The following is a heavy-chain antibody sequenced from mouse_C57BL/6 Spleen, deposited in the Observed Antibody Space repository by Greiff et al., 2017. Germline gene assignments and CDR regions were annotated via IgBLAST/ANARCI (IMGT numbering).Heavy chain of an antibody. CDR1: GYTFTDYY. D-gene: IGHD2-5*01. J-gene: IGHJ2*01. CDR3: ASEGYYSNYFDD. Sequence: VQLQQSGPELVKPGASVKISCKASGYTFTDYYMNWVKQSHGKSLEWIGDINPNNGGTSYNQKFKGKATLTVEQSSSTAYMELRILTSEDSAVYYCASEGYYSNYFDDWGQGTTLTVSS. V-gene: IGHV1-26*01. CDR2: INPNNGGT.